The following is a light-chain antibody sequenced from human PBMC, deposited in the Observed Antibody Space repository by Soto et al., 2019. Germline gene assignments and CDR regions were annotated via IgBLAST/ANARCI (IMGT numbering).Light chain of an antibody. Sequence: EIVLTQSPATLSLSPGERATLSCRATQSVGSSFLVWYQQKPGQAPRVLIYGTSSRATGIPDRFSGSGSGTEFTLTISRLEPEDFAVYCCQQYGSSPGIFTFGPGTKVDIK. J-gene: IGKJ3*01. V-gene: IGKV3-20*01. CDR2: GTS. CDR3: QQYGSSPGIFT. CDR1: QSVGSSF.